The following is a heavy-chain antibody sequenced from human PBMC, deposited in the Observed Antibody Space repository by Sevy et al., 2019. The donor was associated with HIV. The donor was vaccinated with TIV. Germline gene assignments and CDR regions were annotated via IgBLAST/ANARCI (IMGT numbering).Heavy chain of an antibody. D-gene: IGHD4-17*01. CDR3: AGGSVIYGDYGEYFQH. CDR2: IYYSGST. Sequence: SETLSLTCTVSGGSISSGDYYWSWICQPPGKGLEWIGYIYYSGSTYYNPSLKSRVTISVDTSKNQFSLKLSSVTAADTAVYYCAGGSVIYGDYGEYFQHWGQGTLVTVSS. J-gene: IGHJ1*01. V-gene: IGHV4-30-4*01. CDR1: GGSISSGDYY.